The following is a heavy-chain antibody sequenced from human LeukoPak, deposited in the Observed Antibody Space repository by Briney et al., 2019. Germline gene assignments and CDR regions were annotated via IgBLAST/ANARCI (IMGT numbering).Heavy chain of an antibody. CDR1: GFTFSSYE. J-gene: IGHJ6*03. CDR2: ISSSGSTI. V-gene: IGHV3-48*03. D-gene: IGHD1-1*01. CDR3: AKPPPLEAYYYMDV. Sequence: GGSLRLSCAAAGFTFSSYEMNWVRQAPGKGLELVSYISSSGSTIYYADSVKGRFTISRDNAKNSLYLQMNSLRAEDTAVYYCAKPPPLEAYYYMDVWGKGTTVTVSS.